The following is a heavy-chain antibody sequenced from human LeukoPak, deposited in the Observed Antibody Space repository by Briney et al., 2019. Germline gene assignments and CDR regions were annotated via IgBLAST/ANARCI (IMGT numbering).Heavy chain of an antibody. V-gene: IGHV4-38-2*01. CDR2: IYHSGST. CDR1: GYSISSGYY. J-gene: IGHJ5*02. CDR3: ARLEMTTESNWFDP. Sequence: PSETLSLTCAVSGYSISSGYYWGRIRQPPGKGLEWIGSIYHSGSTYYNPSLKSRVTISVDTSKNQFSLKLSSVTAADTAVYYCARLEMTTESNWFDPWGQGTLVTVSS. D-gene: IGHD4-11*01.